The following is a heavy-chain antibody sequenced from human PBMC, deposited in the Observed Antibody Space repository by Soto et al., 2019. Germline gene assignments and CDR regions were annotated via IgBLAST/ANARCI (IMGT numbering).Heavy chain of an antibody. CDR3: GRGRSGQIVVFY. Sequence: GASVKVSCKASGYTFTDHYIHWVRQAPEQGPEWMGEIGPESGATRYAEKFQGRVTMTLDTSITTVYMELKNLSPDDTAVYYCGRGRSGQIVVFYWGQGTPVTVSS. D-gene: IGHD1-26*01. CDR1: GYTFTDHY. V-gene: IGHV1-2*02. J-gene: IGHJ4*02. CDR2: IGPESGAT.